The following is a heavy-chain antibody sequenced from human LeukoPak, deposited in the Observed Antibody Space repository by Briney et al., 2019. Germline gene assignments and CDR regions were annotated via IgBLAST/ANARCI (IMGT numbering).Heavy chain of an antibody. J-gene: IGHJ3*02. CDR1: GFTFSSYE. V-gene: IGHV3-48*03. D-gene: IGHD1-26*01. CDR2: ISSSGSSI. CDR3: AFRSYSGTYYGAFDI. Sequence: PGGSLRLSCAASGFTFSSYEMNWVRQAPGKGLEWVSYISSSGSSIYYADSVKGRFTISRDNTKNSLYLQTNSLRAEDTAVYYCAFRSYSGTYYGAFDIWGQGTMVTVSS.